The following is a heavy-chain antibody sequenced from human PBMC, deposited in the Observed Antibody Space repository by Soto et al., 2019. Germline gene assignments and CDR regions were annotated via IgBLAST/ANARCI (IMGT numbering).Heavy chain of an antibody. J-gene: IGHJ4*02. D-gene: IGHD3-3*01. CDR2: ISGSGGST. CDR3: ATGYRSGYCLDY. Sequence: EVQLLESGGGLVQPGGSLRLSCAASGFTFSSYAMSWVRQAPGKGLEWVSAISGSGGSTYYADSVKGRFTISRDNSKNTLYPQMNSLRAEDTAVYYCATGYRSGYCLDYWGQGTLVTVSS. CDR1: GFTFSSYA. V-gene: IGHV3-23*01.